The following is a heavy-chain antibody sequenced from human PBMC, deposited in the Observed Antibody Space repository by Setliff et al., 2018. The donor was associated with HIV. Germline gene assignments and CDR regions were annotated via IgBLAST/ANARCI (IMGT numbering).Heavy chain of an antibody. CDR3: ARMRYFDWIMIDY. Sequence: TLSLTCTVSGGSISRHYWSWIRQPPGKALEWLARIDWDDNKLYSTSLKTRLTISKDTSKNQVVLKMTNMDPVDTATYYCARMRYFDWIMIDYWGQGTLVTVSS. V-gene: IGHV2-70*04. CDR2: IDWDDNK. CDR1: GGSISRHY. J-gene: IGHJ4*02. D-gene: IGHD3-9*01.